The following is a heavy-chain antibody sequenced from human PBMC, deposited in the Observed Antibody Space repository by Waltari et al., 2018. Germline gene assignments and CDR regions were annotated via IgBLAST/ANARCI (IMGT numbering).Heavy chain of an antibody. J-gene: IGHJ4*02. CDR1: GGSISSSSYH. Sequence: QLQLQESGPGLVKPSATLSLTCPVSGGSISSSSYHWGWIRQPPGKGLEWIGSIYYSGSTYYNPSLKSRVTISVDTSKNQFSLKLSSVTAADTAMYYCARESVSIALDYWGQGTLVTVSS. CDR2: IYYSGST. CDR3: ARESVSIALDY. D-gene: IGHD6-6*01. V-gene: IGHV4-39*07.